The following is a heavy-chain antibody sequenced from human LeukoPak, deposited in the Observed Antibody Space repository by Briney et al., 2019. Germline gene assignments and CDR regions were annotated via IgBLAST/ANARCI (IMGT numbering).Heavy chain of an antibody. J-gene: IGHJ6*02. V-gene: IGHV3-7*01. CDR2: IKQDGSEK. D-gene: IGHD5-18*01. Sequence: GGSLRLSCAASGFTFSSYWMSWVRQAPGKGLEWVANIKQDGSEKYYVDSAKGRFTISRDNAKNSLYLQMNSLRAEDTAVYYCARDGYSYGFPYYYYYGMDVWGQGTTVTVSS. CDR3: ARDGYSYGFPYYYYYGMDV. CDR1: GFTFSSYW.